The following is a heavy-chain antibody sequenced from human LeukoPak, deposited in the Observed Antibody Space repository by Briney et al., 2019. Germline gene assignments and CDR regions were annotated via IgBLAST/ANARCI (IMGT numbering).Heavy chain of an antibody. CDR1: GGSISGYY. J-gene: IGHJ3*02. CDR3: ARGWAALANDAFDI. Sequence: NPSETLSLTCTVSGGSISGYYWSWIRQPPGKGLEWIGEINHSGSTNYNPSLKSRVTISVDTSKNQFSLKLSSVTAADTAVYYCARGWAALANDAFDIWGQGTMVTVSS. D-gene: IGHD2-15*01. CDR2: INHSGST. V-gene: IGHV4-34*01.